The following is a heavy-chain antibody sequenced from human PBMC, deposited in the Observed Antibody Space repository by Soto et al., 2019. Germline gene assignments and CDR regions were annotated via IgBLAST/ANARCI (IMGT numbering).Heavy chain of an antibody. V-gene: IGHV3-30*18. Sequence: GGSLRLSCAASGFTFSSYGMHWVRQAPGKGLEWVAVISYDGSNKYYADSVKGRFTTSRDNSKNTLYLQMNSLRAEDTAVYYCAKVPDYSNYGVDPWGQGTLVTVSS. CDR3: AKVPDYSNYGVDP. D-gene: IGHD4-4*01. CDR1: GFTFSSYG. J-gene: IGHJ5*02. CDR2: ISYDGSNK.